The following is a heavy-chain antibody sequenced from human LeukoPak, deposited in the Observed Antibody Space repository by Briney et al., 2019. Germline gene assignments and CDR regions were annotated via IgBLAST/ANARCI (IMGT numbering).Heavy chain of an antibody. Sequence: GASVKVSCKASGYSFTNYYIHRVRQAPGQGLEWMGMINPSDSSATYPQKFQGRVTMTRDTSTSTAYMELSSLRSEDTAVYYCGRAFIVVKAAAINGPINWFDPWGQGTLVTVSS. D-gene: IGHD2-2*02. CDR1: GYSFTNYY. V-gene: IGHV1-46*01. CDR3: GRAFIVVKAAAINGPINWFDP. J-gene: IGHJ5*02. CDR2: INPSDSSA.